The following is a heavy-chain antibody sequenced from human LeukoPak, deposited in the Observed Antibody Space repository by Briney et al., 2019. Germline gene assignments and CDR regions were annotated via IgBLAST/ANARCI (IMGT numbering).Heavy chain of an antibody. CDR1: GFTFSSYE. CDR2: ISSSGSTI. D-gene: IGHD4-17*01. J-gene: IGHJ3*02. V-gene: IGHV3-48*03. CDR3: ARLDYGDYRGAFDI. Sequence: GGSLRLSCAASGFTFSSYEMNWVRQAPGKGLEWVSYISSSGSTIYYADSVKGRFTISRDNAKNSLYLQMNRLRAEDTAVYYCARLDYGDYRGAFDIWGQGTMVTVSS.